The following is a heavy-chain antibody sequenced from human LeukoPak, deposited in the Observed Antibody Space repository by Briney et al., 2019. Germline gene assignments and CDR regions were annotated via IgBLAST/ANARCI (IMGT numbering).Heavy chain of an antibody. J-gene: IGHJ4*02. CDR2: IRYDGSNK. V-gene: IGHV3-30*02. CDR1: GFTFSSYG. Sequence: GGSLRLSCAASGFTFSSYGMHWVRQAPGKGLEWVAFIRYDGSNKYYADSVKGRFTISRDNSKNTLYLQMNSLRAEDTAVYYCAKDGYYGSGSYYNLYFDYWGQGTLVTVSS. CDR3: AKDGYYGSGSYYNLYFDY. D-gene: IGHD3-10*01.